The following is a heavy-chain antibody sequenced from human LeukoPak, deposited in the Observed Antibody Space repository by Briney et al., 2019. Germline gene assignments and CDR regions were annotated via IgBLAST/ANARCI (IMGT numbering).Heavy chain of an antibody. CDR2: ISYDGSNK. V-gene: IGHV3-30-3*01. D-gene: IGHD2-15*01. CDR3: AKDRIQTAGGRDDAFDI. J-gene: IGHJ3*02. Sequence: GGSLRLSCAASGFTFSDHAMHWVRQAPGKGLEWVAVISYDGSNKYYTDFVKGRFTISRDNSKNTLYLQMNSLRAEDTAVYYCAKDRIQTAGGRDDAFDIWGQGTMVTVSS. CDR1: GFTFSDHA.